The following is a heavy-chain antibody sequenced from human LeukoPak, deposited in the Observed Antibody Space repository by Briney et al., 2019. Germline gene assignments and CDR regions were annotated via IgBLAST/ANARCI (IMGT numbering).Heavy chain of an antibody. CDR2: IYYSGTT. Sequence: PSETLSLTCTVSGASITSRGYYWSWIRQHPGKGLEWIGYIYYSGTTYYSPSLKSRVTISVDTSKNQFSLKLSSVTAADTAVYYCARVYYDGSGYYYRWFDPWGQGTLVTVSS. D-gene: IGHD3-22*01. J-gene: IGHJ5*02. CDR1: GASITSRGYY. CDR3: ARVYYDGSGYYYRWFDP. V-gene: IGHV4-31*03.